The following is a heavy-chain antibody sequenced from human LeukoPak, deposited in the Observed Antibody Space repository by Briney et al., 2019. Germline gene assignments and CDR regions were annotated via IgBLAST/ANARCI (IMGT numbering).Heavy chain of an antibody. Sequence: GGSLRLSCAASGFTFSSYSMNWVRQAPGKGLEWVSSISSSSSYIYYADSVKGRFTISRDNAKNSLYLQMNSLRAEDTAVYYCARERGIAARPGFDDWGQGTLVTVAS. CDR1: GFTFSSYS. D-gene: IGHD6-6*01. CDR3: ARERGIAARPGFDD. V-gene: IGHV3-21*01. CDR2: ISSSSSYI. J-gene: IGHJ5*02.